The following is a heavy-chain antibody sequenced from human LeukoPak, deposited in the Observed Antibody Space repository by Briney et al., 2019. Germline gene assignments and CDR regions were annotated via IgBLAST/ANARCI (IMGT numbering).Heavy chain of an antibody. D-gene: IGHD3-10*01. V-gene: IGHV1-2*02. Sequence: ASVKASCYAFRYIFTDYYIHWVRQAPGQGLEGRGWINPNSGGTNYAQKFQGRLTMTRDTSISTAYMELSSLRSDDTAVYFCARLGDMVRGAFDIWGEGTMVTVSS. J-gene: IGHJ3*02. CDR1: RYIFTDYY. CDR3: ARLGDMVRGAFDI. CDR2: INPNSGGT.